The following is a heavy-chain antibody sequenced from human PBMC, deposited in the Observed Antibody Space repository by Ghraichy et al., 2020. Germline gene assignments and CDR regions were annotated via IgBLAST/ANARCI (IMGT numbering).Heavy chain of an antibody. V-gene: IGHV3-23*01. J-gene: IGHJ4*02. D-gene: IGHD6-6*01. Sequence: GGSLRLSCAASGFIFNNFAMNWVRQAPGKGLEWVAGISGSGGSTSYADSVKGRFTISRLNSKSTLYLQINTLRAEDMAVYYCAKGVIAALLSSYYFDYWGQGALVTVSS. CDR3: AKGVIAALLSSYYFDY. CDR2: ISGSGGST. CDR1: GFIFNNFA.